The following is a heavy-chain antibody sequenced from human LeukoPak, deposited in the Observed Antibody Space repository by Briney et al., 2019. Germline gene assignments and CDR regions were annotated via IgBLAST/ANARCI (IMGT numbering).Heavy chain of an antibody. J-gene: IGHJ4*02. CDR2: TYYRSKLYN. CDR3: ARLRATGPEFDY. D-gene: IGHD5-24*01. CDR1: GDTISSSSAA. Sequence: SQTLSLTCAISGDTISSSSAAWNWIRQSPSRGLEWLGRTYYRSKLYNVYAVSVKSRITINQETSKNQSSLQLDSVTPEDTAVYYCARLRATGPEFDYWGQGTLVTVSS. V-gene: IGHV6-1*01.